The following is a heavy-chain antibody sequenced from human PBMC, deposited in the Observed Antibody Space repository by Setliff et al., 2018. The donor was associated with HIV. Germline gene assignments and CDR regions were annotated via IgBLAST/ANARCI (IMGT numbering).Heavy chain of an antibody. CDR3: AKLSRLTSLRNAFDI. CDR1: NGSISSGGYF. CDR2: IYYTGST. V-gene: IGHV4-31*03. Sequence: SETLSLTCTVSNGSISSGGYFWGWIRQHPGKGLEWIGYIYYTGSTYYNPSLKSRVTISIDTSKNQFSLNLSSVTAADSAVYYCAKLSRLTSLRNAFDIWGQGAVVTVSS. J-gene: IGHJ3*02. D-gene: IGHD3-10*01.